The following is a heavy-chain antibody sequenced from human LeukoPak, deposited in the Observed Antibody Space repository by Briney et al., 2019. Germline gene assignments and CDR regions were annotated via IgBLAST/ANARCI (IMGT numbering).Heavy chain of an antibody. J-gene: IGHJ4*02. Sequence: SETLSLTCTVSGGSISSYYWSWIRQPPGKGLEWIGYFYYSGSTNYNPSLKSRVTISVDTSKNQFSLKLGSVTAADTAVYYCALLRGYTFGYGVDYWGQGTLVTVSS. CDR2: FYYSGST. CDR3: ALLRGYTFGYGVDY. V-gene: IGHV4-59*08. D-gene: IGHD5-18*01. CDR1: GGSISSYY.